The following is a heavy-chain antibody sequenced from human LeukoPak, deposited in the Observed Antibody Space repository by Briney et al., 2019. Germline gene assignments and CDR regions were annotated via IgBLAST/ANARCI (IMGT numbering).Heavy chain of an antibody. J-gene: IGHJ3*02. Sequence: ASVKVSCKASGYTFTSYDINWVRQATGQGLAWMGWMNPNSGNTGYAQKFQGRVTITRNTSISTAYMELSSLRSEDTAVYYCARVAKRSLDYYGSGTDAFDIWGQGTMVTVSS. CDR3: ARVAKRSLDYYGSGTDAFDI. V-gene: IGHV1-8*01. CDR2: MNPNSGNT. D-gene: IGHD3-10*01. CDR1: GYTFTSYD.